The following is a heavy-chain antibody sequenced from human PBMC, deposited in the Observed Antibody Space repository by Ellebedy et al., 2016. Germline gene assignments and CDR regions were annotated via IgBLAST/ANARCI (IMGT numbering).Heavy chain of an antibody. J-gene: IGHJ4*02. CDR2: IYRSGST. Sequence: GESLKISCAVSGFTVSTNYMSWVRQAPGKGLEWVAIIYRSGSTFYPDSVKGRFTISRDNSKNTLYLQMNSLRAEDTAVYYCAGDSRGITAAGTSLHYWGQGTLVTVSS. CDR1: GFTVSTNY. CDR3: AGDSRGITAAGTSLHY. D-gene: IGHD6-13*01. V-gene: IGHV3-53*01.